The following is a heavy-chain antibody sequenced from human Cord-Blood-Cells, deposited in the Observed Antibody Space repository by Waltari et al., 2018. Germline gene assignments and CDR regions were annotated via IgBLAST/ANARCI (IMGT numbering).Heavy chain of an antibody. J-gene: IGHJ6*02. V-gene: IGHV4-34*01. CDR2: INHSGST. CDR1: GGSFSGYY. Sequence: QVQLQQWGAGLLKPSETLSLTCAVYGGSFSGYYWSWIRQPPGKGLEWIGEINHSGSTNDNPSLKSRVTISVDTSKNQFSLKLSSVTAADTAVYYCARARGRTYYDFWSGWGQGTTVTVSS. D-gene: IGHD3-3*01. CDR3: ARARGRTYYDFWSG.